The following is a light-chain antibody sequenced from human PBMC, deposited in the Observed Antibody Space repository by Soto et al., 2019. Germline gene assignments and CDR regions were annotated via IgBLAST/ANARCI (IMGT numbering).Light chain of an antibody. CDR3: QHRSNWPRT. CDR2: DAS. CDR1: QSVSSY. J-gene: IGKJ2*01. Sequence: EIVLTQSPATLSLSPGERATLSCRASQSVSSYLAWYQQKPGQAPRLLIYDASNRATGIPARFSGSGSGTDFNLTISSLEPEDFAVYYCQHRSNWPRTFGQGTKLEIK. V-gene: IGKV3-11*01.